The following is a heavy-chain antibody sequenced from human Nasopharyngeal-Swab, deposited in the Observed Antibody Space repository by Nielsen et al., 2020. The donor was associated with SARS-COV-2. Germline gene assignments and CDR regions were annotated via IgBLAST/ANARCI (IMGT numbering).Heavy chain of an antibody. J-gene: IGHJ4*02. CDR3: ARDLSGRDDY. CDR1: GFTFSDYY. Sequence: GGSLRLSCAASGFTFSDYYMSWIRQAPGKGLEWVSRTNEDGTITNYADSVRGRFAISRDNARDTLSLQMNSLRAEDTALYYCARDLSGRDDYWGQGTLVTVSS. V-gene: IGHV3-74*01. CDR2: TNEDGTIT. D-gene: IGHD2/OR15-2a*01.